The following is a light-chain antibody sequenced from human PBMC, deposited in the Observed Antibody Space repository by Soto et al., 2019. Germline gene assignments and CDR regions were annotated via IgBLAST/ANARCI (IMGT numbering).Light chain of an antibody. Sequence: GISDRFSGSKSGNTASLTISGLQAEDEADYYCSSFTTSDTYVFGSGTKVTDL. CDR3: SSFTTSDTYV. J-gene: IGLJ1*01. V-gene: IGLV2-18*02.